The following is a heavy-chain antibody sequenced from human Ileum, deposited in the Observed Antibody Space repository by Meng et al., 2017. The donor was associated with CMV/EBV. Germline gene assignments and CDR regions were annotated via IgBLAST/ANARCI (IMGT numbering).Heavy chain of an antibody. Sequence: GGSLRLSCAASGFTFGDYGMSWVRQTPGKGLEWVSGISWNGGSTSYADSVKGRFTISRDNAKTSLFLQMNSLRAEDTALYYCARGGASCGGDCYFNYFDYWGQGTLVTVSS. CDR3: ARGGASCGGDCYFNYFDY. J-gene: IGHJ4*02. D-gene: IGHD2-21*01. CDR1: GFTFGDYG. V-gene: IGHV3-20*04. CDR2: ISWNGGST.